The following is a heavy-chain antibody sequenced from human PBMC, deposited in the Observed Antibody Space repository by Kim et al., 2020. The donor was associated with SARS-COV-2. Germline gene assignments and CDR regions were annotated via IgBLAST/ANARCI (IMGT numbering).Heavy chain of an antibody. V-gene: IGHV1-69*01. Sequence: AQKFQGRVTITADESTSTAYMELSSLRSEDTAVYYCARVGYSSSPNWFDPWGQGTLVTVSS. J-gene: IGHJ5*02. CDR3: ARVGYSSSPNWFDP. D-gene: IGHD6-13*01.